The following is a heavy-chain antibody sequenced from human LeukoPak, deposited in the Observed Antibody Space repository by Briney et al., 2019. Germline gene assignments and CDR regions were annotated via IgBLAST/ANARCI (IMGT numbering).Heavy chain of an antibody. D-gene: IGHD6-13*01. CDR3: ASPRGYSSSWLDY. Sequence: PSETLSLTCAVYGGSFSGYYWSWIRQPPGKGLEWIGEINHSGSTNYNPSLKSRVTISVDTSKNQFSLKLSSVTAADTAVYYCASPRGYSSSWLDYWCQGTLVTVSS. CDR1: GGSFSGYY. CDR2: INHSGST. V-gene: IGHV4-34*01. J-gene: IGHJ4*02.